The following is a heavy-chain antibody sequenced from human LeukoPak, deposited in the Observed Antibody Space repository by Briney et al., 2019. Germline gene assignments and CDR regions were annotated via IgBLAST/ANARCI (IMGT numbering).Heavy chain of an antibody. CDR2: INPNSGGT. J-gene: IGHJ4*02. CDR1: GGTFSNYA. V-gene: IGHV1-2*06. Sequence: ASVKVSCKASGGTFSNYAINWVRQAPGQGLEWMGRINPNSGGTNYAQKFQGRVTMTRDTSISTAYMELSRLRSDDTAVYYCAREYRGDYFDYWGQGTLVTVSS. CDR3: AREYRGDYFDY. D-gene: IGHD2-2*02.